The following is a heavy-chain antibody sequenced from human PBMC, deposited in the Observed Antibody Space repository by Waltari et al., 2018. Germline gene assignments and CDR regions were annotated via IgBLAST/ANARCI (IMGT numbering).Heavy chain of an antibody. J-gene: IGHJ4*02. Sequence: EVQLVQSGAEVKKPGESLKISCKGSGYSFTSYWIGWLRQMPGKGLEWMGIIYPGDSDTRYSPSFQGQVTISADKSISTAYLQWSSLKASDTAMYYCARTARKTTVTTGLDYWGQGTLVTVSS. V-gene: IGHV5-51*03. CDR1: GYSFTSYW. D-gene: IGHD4-4*01. CDR3: ARTARKTTVTTGLDY. CDR2: IYPGDSDT.